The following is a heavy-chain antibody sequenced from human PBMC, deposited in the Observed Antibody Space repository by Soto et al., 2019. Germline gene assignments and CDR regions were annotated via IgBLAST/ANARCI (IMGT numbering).Heavy chain of an antibody. CDR1: GDSVSSNSAA. Sequence: SQTLSLTCVISGDSVSSNSAAWSWIRQSPSRGLEWLGRTYYRSRWYNDYAVSVRSRITVNADTSKNQFSLHLNSVTPEDTAVYYFAGTSSLQWYLIDGWDKLSSDTGSS. J-gene: IGHJ6*04. D-gene: IGHD1-7*01. CDR3: AGTSSLQWYLIDG. V-gene: IGHV6-1*01. CDR2: TYYRSRWYN.